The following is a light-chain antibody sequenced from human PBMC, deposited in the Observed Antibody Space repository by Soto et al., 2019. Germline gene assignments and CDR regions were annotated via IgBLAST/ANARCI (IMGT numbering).Light chain of an antibody. CDR2: KAS. CDR3: QQYNSYFRT. V-gene: IGKV2-28*01. Sequence: DIVMTQSPLSLPVTPGEPASISCRSSQSLLHSNGYNYLDWYLQKPGNAPKLLIYKASSLESGVPSRFSGSGSGTEFTLTISSLQPDDFATYYCQQYNSYFRTFGQGTKVDIK. J-gene: IGKJ1*01. CDR1: QSLLHSNGYNY.